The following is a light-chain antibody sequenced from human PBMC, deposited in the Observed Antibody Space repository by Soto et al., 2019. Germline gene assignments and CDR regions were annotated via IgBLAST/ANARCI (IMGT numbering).Light chain of an antibody. CDR2: DAS. CDR1: QGIGKR. Sequence: DIQMTQSPSSLSASVGDRVTITCRASQGIGKRLNWYQHKPGKAPKVLIYDASYLETGVPSRFSGRGSGTDFTFTITSLQPEDIATYYCQQYDTLLTFGGGTKVDIK. V-gene: IGKV1-33*01. CDR3: QQYDTLLT. J-gene: IGKJ4*01.